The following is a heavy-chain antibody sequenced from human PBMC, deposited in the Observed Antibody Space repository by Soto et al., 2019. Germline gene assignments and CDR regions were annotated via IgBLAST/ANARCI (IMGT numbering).Heavy chain of an antibody. CDR1: GGTFGRNA. CDR2: IIPMFDTA. V-gene: IGHV1-69*01. CDR3: ARPQGSGSRFNALDF. J-gene: IGHJ3*01. Sequence: QVVLVQSGAEVKNPGSSVKVSCKASGGTFGRNAINWVRQAPGQGFEWMGGIIPMFDTANHAQKFRDRIMIPAAESTNTAYLELKDLRSEDTAIYYCARPQGSGSRFNALDFWGQGTMVTVSS. D-gene: IGHD6-19*01.